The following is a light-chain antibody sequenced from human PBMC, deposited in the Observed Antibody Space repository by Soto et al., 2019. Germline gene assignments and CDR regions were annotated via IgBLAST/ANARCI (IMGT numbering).Light chain of an antibody. V-gene: IGKV1-33*01. Sequence: DIQMTQSPSSLSASVGDRVTITCQASHDISNYLNWYQQKPGQAPKLLIYDASNLEIGVPSRFSGSGSGTDFNFTISSLQPEDFATYYCQQYDNLLFTFGPGTKVDVK. J-gene: IGKJ3*01. CDR1: HDISNY. CDR2: DAS. CDR3: QQYDNLLFT.